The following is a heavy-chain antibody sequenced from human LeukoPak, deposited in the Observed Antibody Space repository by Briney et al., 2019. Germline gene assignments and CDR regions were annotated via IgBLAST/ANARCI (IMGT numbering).Heavy chain of an antibody. CDR1: GFTFSSYS. V-gene: IGHV3-23*01. D-gene: IGHD6-6*01. J-gene: IGHJ5*02. CDR2: ISGSGRST. CDR3: AKGRQLVTDWFDP. Sequence: PGGSLRLSCAASGFTFSSYSMNWVRQAPGKGLEWVSAISGSGRSTYCAASVKGRFAISRDNSKNTLFLQMNSLRAEDTALYYCAKGRQLVTDWFDPWGQGTLVTVSS.